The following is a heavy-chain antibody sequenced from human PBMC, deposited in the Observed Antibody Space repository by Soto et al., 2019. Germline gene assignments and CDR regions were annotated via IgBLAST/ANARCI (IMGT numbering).Heavy chain of an antibody. V-gene: IGHV3-23*01. CDR2: ISASGGGT. Sequence: EVQLLESGGGLVQPGGSLRLSCAASGFTFSNYAMSWVRQAPGKGLEWVSAISASGGGTYYADPVKGRFTISRDSSKNMLYLQINSLRAEDTAVYYCAKDPRVGATAAEYFQYWGQGTLVTVSS. CDR1: GFTFSNYA. D-gene: IGHD1-26*01. J-gene: IGHJ1*01. CDR3: AKDPRVGATAAEYFQY.